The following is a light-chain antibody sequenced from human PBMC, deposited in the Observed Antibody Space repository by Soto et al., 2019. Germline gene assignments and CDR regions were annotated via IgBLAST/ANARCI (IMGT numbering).Light chain of an antibody. V-gene: IGKV4-1*01. CDR2: WAS. CDR1: QSVLYSSNNKNY. CDR3: QQYYSTPYT. J-gene: IGKJ2*01. Sequence: DIVMTQSPDSLAVSLGERATINCMSSQSVLYSSNNKNYLAWYQQKPGQPPKQLIYWASTRESGVPDRFSGSGSGTDFTLTISSLQAEDVAVYYCQQYYSTPYTFGQGTKLENK.